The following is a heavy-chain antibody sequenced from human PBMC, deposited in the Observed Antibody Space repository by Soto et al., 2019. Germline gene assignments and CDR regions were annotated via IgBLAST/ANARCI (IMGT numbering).Heavy chain of an antibody. J-gene: IGHJ4*02. CDR3: ARVPYSSSSALEYYFDY. V-gene: IGHV1-69*01. CDR2: IIPIFGTA. D-gene: IGHD6-6*01. Sequence: SSVKVSCKASGGTFSSYAISWVRQAPGQGLEWMGGIIPIFGTANYAQKFQGRVTITADESTSTAYMELSSRRSEDTAVYYCARVPYSSSSALEYYFDYWGQGTLVTVSS. CDR1: GGTFSSYA.